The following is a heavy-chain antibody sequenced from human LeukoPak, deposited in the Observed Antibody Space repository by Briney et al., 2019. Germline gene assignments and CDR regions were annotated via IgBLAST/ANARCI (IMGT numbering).Heavy chain of an antibody. Sequence: KPSETLSLTCTVSGGSISSSYYYWGWIRQPPGKGLEWIGYIYYSGSTNYNPSLKSRVTISVDTSKNQFSLKLSSVTAADTAVYYCARGHSSSWYGIDYWGQGTLVTVSS. D-gene: IGHD6-13*01. V-gene: IGHV4-61*05. J-gene: IGHJ4*02. CDR2: IYYSGST. CDR3: ARGHSSSWYGIDY. CDR1: GGSISSSYYY.